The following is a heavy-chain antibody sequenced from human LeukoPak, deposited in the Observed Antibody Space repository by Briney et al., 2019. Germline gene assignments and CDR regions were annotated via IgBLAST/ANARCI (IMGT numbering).Heavy chain of an antibody. CDR1: GYTFTRSA. Sequence: EASVKVSCKASGYTFTRSALNWVRQAPGQGLEWMGWINTNTGNPTYAQGFTGRFVFSLDTSVSTAYLQISSLKAEDTAVYYCAREGPNWYFDLWGRGTLVTVSS. CDR3: AREGPNWYFDL. CDR2: INTNTGNP. V-gene: IGHV7-4-1*02. J-gene: IGHJ2*01.